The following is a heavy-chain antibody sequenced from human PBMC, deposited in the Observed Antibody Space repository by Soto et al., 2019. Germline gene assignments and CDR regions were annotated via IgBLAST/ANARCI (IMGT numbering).Heavy chain of an antibody. CDR1: GASITQYY. V-gene: IGHV4-4*08. Sequence: SETLSLTCTVSGASITQYYWNWIRQSPGKGLEWIVSVSSTGSTVFNPSLTSRVTVSLDTSKNQFSLKLTSVTAADTAVYYCAIYGGNSVYFDYWGQGTLVTV. J-gene: IGHJ4*02. CDR2: VSSTGST. D-gene: IGHD4-17*01. CDR3: AIYGGNSVYFDY.